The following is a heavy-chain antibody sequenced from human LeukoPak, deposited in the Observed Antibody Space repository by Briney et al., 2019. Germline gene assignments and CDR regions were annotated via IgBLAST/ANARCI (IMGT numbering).Heavy chain of an antibody. J-gene: IGHJ4*02. CDR1: GFTFSSYS. V-gene: IGHV3-21*01. D-gene: IGHD3-22*01. CDR2: ISSSSYI. Sequence: GGSLRLSCAASGFTFSSYSMNWVRQAPGKGLEWVSSISSSSYIYYADSVKGRFTISRDNAKNSLYLQTNSLRAEDTAVYYCARGMIVVVGPNDCWGQGTLVTVSS. CDR3: ARGMIVVVGPNDC.